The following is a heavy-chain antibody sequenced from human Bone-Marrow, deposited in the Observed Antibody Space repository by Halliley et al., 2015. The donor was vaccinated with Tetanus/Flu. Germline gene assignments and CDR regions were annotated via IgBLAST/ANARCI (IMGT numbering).Heavy chain of an antibody. D-gene: IGHD2-2*01. Sequence: GLVKPSETLSLSCTVYGVSFSGYYWTWIRQPPGKGLEWIGEIDHSGSTSYNPSLKSRVTISADTSKNQFSLKLSSVTAADTAVYYCASGGYCSSTTCSKVSLGFNPWGQGTLVTVSS. V-gene: IGHV4-34*01. CDR3: ASGGYCSSTTCSKVSLGFNP. J-gene: IGHJ5*02. CDR2: IDHSGST. CDR1: GVSFSGYY.